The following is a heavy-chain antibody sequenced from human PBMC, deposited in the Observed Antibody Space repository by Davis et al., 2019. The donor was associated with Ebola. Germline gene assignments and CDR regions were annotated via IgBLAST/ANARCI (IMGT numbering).Heavy chain of an antibody. J-gene: IGHJ5*02. V-gene: IGHV3-23*01. CDR2: ISVRSIT. CDR3: AKVHPPTPVTTRWFDP. CDR1: GFIFSSYA. D-gene: IGHD4-17*01. Sequence: GESLKISCAASGFIFSSYAMSWVRQAPGKGLEWVSSISVRSITYHADSVKGRFTISRDNSKNTLYLQMNSLRAEDTAVYYCAKVHPPTPVTTRWFDPWGQGTLVTVSS.